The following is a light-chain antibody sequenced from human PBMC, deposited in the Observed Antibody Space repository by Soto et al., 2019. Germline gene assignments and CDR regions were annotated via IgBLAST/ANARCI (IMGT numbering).Light chain of an antibody. CDR3: QHANRFPIT. Sequence: DIQMTQSPSFVSASVGDRVTVTCRASQDISSWLAWYQQKPGKAPKLLIYTTSTLGSGVPSRFSGSRSGTDFALTISGLHPEEFSTYYCQHANRFPITFGQGTRLEIK. CDR2: TTS. J-gene: IGKJ5*01. CDR1: QDISSW. V-gene: IGKV1-12*01.